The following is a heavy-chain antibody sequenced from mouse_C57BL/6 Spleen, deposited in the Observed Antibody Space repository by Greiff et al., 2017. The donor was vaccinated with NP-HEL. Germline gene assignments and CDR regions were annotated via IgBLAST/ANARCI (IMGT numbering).Heavy chain of an antibody. CDR1: GYTFTDYY. D-gene: IGHD1-1*01. Sequence: EVQLQQSGPELVKPGASVKISCKASGYTFTDYYMNWVKQSHGKSLEWIGDINPNNGGTSYNQKFKGKATLTVDKSSSTAYMELRSLTSEDSAVYYCARRGGTVVGPFAYWGQGTLVTVSA. CDR3: ARRGGTVVGPFAY. CDR2: INPNNGGT. V-gene: IGHV1-26*01. J-gene: IGHJ3*01.